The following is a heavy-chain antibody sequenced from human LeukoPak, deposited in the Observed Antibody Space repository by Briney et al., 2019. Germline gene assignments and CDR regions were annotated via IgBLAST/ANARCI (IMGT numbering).Heavy chain of an antibody. CDR2: ISSSGSTI. V-gene: IGHV3-11*01. Sequence: GGSLRLSCAASGFTFSDYYMSWIRQAPGKGLEWVSYISSSGSTIYYADSVKGRFTISRDNAKNSLYLRLNSLRAEDTAVYYCARRRGSYSFDHWGQGTLVAVSS. CDR1: GFTFSDYY. CDR3: ARRRGSYSFDH. D-gene: IGHD1-26*01. J-gene: IGHJ4*02.